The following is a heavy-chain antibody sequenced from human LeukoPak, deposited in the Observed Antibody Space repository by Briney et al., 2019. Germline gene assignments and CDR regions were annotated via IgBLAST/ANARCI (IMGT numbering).Heavy chain of an antibody. CDR1: GFTFSSYG. Sequence: PGGSLRLSCAASGFTFSSYGMHWVREAPGKGLEWVAFIRYDGSNKYYADSVKGRFTISRDNSKNTLYLRMNSLRAEDTAVYYCAKDPPTPGGRRAMDVWGKGTTVTVSS. V-gene: IGHV3-30*02. CDR3: AKDPPTPGGRRAMDV. CDR2: IRYDGSNK. D-gene: IGHD2-15*01. J-gene: IGHJ6*03.